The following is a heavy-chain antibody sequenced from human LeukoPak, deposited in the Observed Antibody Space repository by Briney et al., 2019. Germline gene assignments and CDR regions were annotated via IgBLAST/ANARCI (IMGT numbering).Heavy chain of an antibody. V-gene: IGHV4-4*07. CDR3: ARDRVVVPAAPYGPGWFDP. J-gene: IGHJ5*02. CDR1: RGSIRSYY. D-gene: IGHD2-2*01. CDR2: IYTRGSP. Sequence: SESLSLTCSVPRGSIRSYYCGWIPWPAARGLEWNRRIYTRGSPNYNPSLKSRVTMSVDTSKNQFSVKLSSVTAADTAVYYCARDRVVVPAAPYGPGWFDPWGQGTLVTVSS.